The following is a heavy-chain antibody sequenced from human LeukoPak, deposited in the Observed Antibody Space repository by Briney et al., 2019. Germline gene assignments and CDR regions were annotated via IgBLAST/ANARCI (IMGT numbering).Heavy chain of an antibody. J-gene: IGHJ4*02. CDR1: GFTVSSNY. CDR2: IYSGGST. Sequence: GGSLRLSCAASGFTVSSNYMSWVRQAPGKGLEWVSVIYSGGSTYYADSVKGRFTISRDNSKNTLYLQMNSLRAEDTAVYYCASWRNYDYVRGSGYFDYWGQGTLVTVSS. D-gene: IGHD3-16*01. V-gene: IGHV3-53*01. CDR3: ASWRNYDYVRGSGYFDY.